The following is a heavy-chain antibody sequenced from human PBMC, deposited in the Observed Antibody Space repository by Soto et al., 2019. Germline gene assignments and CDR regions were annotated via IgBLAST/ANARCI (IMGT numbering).Heavy chain of an antibody. Sequence: GGSLRLSCAASGFTFSDYYMSWIRQAPGKGLEWVSYISSSGSTIYYADSVKGRFTISRDNAKNSLYLQMNSLRAEDTAVYYCAKDRGALALVGATHFDYWGQGTLVTVSS. V-gene: IGHV3-11*01. CDR3: AKDRGALALVGATHFDY. D-gene: IGHD1-26*01. CDR1: GFTFSDYY. J-gene: IGHJ4*02. CDR2: ISSSGSTI.